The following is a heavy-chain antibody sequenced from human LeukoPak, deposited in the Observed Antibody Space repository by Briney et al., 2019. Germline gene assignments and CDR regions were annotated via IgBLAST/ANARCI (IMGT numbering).Heavy chain of an antibody. J-gene: IGHJ4*02. CDR1: GYTLTSYD. CDR3: TRETSSRYFDF. CDR2: MNPNSGRT. Sequence: GASVKVSCKASGYTLTSYDINWVRQATGQGLEWMGWMNPNSGRTGYARKFRDRISITRNTSISTAYMELSSLTSEDTGVYYCTRETSSRYFDFWGQGTLVTVSS. V-gene: IGHV1-8*01.